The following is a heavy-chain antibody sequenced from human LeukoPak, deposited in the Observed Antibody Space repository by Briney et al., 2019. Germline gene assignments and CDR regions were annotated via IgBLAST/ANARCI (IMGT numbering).Heavy chain of an antibody. D-gene: IGHD3-22*01. Sequence: QAGGSLRLSCAASGFTFSTYWMSWVRQAPGKGLEWVANIKEDGSEKYYVESVKGRFTISRDNAKSSLYLQMNSLRAEDTAVYYCARDRTYYDRSGYYYVAHFHYMDVWGKGTTVTVSS. CDR1: GFTFSTYW. CDR3: ARDRTYYDRSGYYYVAHFHYMDV. V-gene: IGHV3-7*01. J-gene: IGHJ6*03. CDR2: IKEDGSEK.